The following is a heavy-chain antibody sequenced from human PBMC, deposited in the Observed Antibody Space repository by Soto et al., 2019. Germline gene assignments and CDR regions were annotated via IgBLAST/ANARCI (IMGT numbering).Heavy chain of an antibody. CDR2: IYSGGST. V-gene: IGHV3-53*01. J-gene: IGHJ4*02. D-gene: IGHD3-3*01. CDR3: ASGPGIGVVSSFDY. Sequence: GGSLRLSCAASGFTVSSNYMSWVRQAPGKGLEWVSVIYSGGSTYYADSVEGRFTISRDNSKNTLYLQMNSLRAEDTAVYYCASGPGIGVVSSFDYWGQGTLVTAPQ. CDR1: GFTVSSNY.